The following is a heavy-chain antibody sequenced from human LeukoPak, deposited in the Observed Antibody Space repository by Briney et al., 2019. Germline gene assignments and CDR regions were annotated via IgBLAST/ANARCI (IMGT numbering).Heavy chain of an antibody. CDR2: IYYSGST. Sequence: SETLSLPCTASGGSISSYYWSWIGQPPGKGLEGIGYIYYSGSTNYNPSLKSRVTISVDTSKNQFSLKLSSVTAADTAVYYCARRGYSYGPYYGMDVLGQGTTVTVSS. D-gene: IGHD5-18*01. CDR3: ARRGYSYGPYYGMDV. J-gene: IGHJ6*02. CDR1: GGSISSYY. V-gene: IGHV4-59*01.